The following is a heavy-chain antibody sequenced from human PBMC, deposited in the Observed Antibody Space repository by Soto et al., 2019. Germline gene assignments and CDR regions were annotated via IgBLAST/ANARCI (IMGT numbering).Heavy chain of an antibody. CDR1: GFTFSTYS. Sequence: EVQLVESGGGLVKPGGSLRLSCAASGFTFSTYSMNWVRQAPGKGLQWVSFISPNSNYIYYADSLKGRFTISRDNAKNSLYLQTNSLRADDTAVYYCARAWDRGLRPQDSWGQGTLVTVSS. CDR2: ISPNSNYI. CDR3: ARAWDRGLRPQDS. V-gene: IGHV3-21*01. D-gene: IGHD4-17*01. J-gene: IGHJ4*02.